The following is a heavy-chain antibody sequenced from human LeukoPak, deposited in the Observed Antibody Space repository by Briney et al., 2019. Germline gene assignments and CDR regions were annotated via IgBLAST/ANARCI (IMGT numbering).Heavy chain of an antibody. CDR2: IYYSGST. CDR3: ARGGYSSGWGLDY. CDR1: GGSISSSSYY. V-gene: IGHV4-39*01. J-gene: IGHJ4*02. Sequence: SETLSLTCTVSGGSISSSSYYWGWVRQPPGKGLEWIGSIYYSGSTYYNPSLKSRVTISVDTSKNQFSLKLSSVTAADTAVYYCARGGYSSGWGLDYWGQGTLVTVSS. D-gene: IGHD6-19*01.